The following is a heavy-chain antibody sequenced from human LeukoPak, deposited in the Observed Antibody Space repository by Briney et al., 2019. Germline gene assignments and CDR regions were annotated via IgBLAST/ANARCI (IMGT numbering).Heavy chain of an antibody. D-gene: IGHD3-22*01. CDR2: INHSGST. Sequence: SETLSLTCAVYGGSYSGYHWSWIRQPPGKGLEWIGEINHSGSTNYNPSLKSRVTISVDTSKNQFSLKLSSVTAADTAVYYCARYYYDSSGYFHFDYWGQGTLVTVSS. CDR1: GGSYSGYH. J-gene: IGHJ4*02. CDR3: ARYYYDSSGYFHFDY. V-gene: IGHV4-34*01.